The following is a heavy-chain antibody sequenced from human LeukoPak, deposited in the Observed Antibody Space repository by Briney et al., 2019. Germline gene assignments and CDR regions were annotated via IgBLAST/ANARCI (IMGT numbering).Heavy chain of an antibody. CDR1: GGSISSSSDY. J-gene: IGHJ5*02. CDR3: ARGRDGYNRWFDP. D-gene: IGHD5-24*01. Sequence: PSETLSLTCTVSGGSISSSSDYWGWIRQPPGKGLEWIGEINHSGSTNYNPSLKSRVTISVDTSKNQFSLKLSSVTAADTAVYYCARGRDGYNRWFDPWGQGTLVTVSS. V-gene: IGHV4-39*07. CDR2: INHSGST.